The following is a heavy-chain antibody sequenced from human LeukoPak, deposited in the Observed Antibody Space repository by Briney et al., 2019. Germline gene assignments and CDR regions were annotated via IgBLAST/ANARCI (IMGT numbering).Heavy chain of an antibody. CDR3: ARRLYSSSSNYFDN. J-gene: IGHJ4*02. CDR1: GGSISSYY. D-gene: IGHD6-6*01. CDR2: IYTSGST. Sequence: SETLSLTCTVSGGSISSYYWSWIRQPPGKGLEWIGYIYTSGSTNYNPSLKSRVTISVDTSKNQFSLKLSSVTAADTAVYYCARRLYSSSSNYFDNWGQGTLVTVSS. V-gene: IGHV4-4*09.